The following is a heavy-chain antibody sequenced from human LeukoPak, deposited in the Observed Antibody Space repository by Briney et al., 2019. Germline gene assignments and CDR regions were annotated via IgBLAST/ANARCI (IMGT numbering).Heavy chain of an antibody. CDR1: RFTFSSYS. D-gene: IGHD6-25*01. J-gene: IGHJ6*03. V-gene: IGHV3-21*01. Sequence: GGSLRLSCAASRFTFSSYSMNWVRQAPGKGLEWVSSISSSSSYIYYADSVKGRFTISRDNSKNTLYLQMNSLRAEDTAVYYCARYHTDAAARPNCYYMDVWGKGTTVTVSS. CDR3: ARYHTDAAARPNCYYMDV. CDR2: ISSSSSYI.